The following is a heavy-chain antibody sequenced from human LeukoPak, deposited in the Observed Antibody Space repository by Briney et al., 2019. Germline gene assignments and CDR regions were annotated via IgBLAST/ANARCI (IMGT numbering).Heavy chain of an antibody. D-gene: IGHD3-10*01. CDR1: GGSISSYY. V-gene: IGHV4-59*01. CDR3: AGRSYFSYYGS. CDR2: IYYSGST. J-gene: IGHJ6*04. Sequence: PSETQSLTCTVSGGSISSYYWSWIRQPPGKGLEWIGYIYYSGSTNYNPSLKSRVTISVDTSKNQFSLKLSSVTAADTAVYYCAGRSYFSYYGSWGKGTTVTISS.